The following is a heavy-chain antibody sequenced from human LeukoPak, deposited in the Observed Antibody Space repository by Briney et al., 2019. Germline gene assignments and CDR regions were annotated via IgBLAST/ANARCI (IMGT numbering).Heavy chain of an antibody. Sequence: GESLKISCKGSGYTFTSYWIAWVRQMPGKGLEWVGLIYPTDSDTRYSPSFQGQVPISADKSISTAYLQWNSLKASDTAMYYCARRGYSGYDLQYFDSWGQGTLVTVSS. CDR3: ARRGYSGYDLQYFDS. CDR1: GYTFTSYW. D-gene: IGHD5-12*01. CDR2: IYPTDSDT. J-gene: IGHJ4*02. V-gene: IGHV5-51*01.